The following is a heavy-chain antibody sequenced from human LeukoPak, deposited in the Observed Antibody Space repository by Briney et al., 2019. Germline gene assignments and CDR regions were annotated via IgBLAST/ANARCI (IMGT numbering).Heavy chain of an antibody. CDR3: ARHEDILTGSKGGGAFDI. CDR1: GCSFITYW. CDR2: IYPGDSNP. D-gene: IGHD3-9*01. V-gene: IGHV5-51*01. Sequence: GESLQISCKGAGCSFITYWIAWVRQRPGKGLEWMGIIYPGDSNPRYSPSFQVQVTISAHNSISTAYLQWSSLKASDTAMYYCARHEDILTGSKGGGAFDIWGQGTMVTVSS. J-gene: IGHJ3*02.